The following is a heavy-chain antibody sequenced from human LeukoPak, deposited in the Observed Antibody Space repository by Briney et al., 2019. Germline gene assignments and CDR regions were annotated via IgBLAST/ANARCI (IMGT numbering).Heavy chain of an antibody. CDR2: IDWDDDK. Sequence: SGPALVKPTQTLTLTCTFSGFSLSSSGMRVSWIRQPPGKALQWLARIDWDDDKFNSTSLKTRLTISKDTSKNQVVLTMTNMDPVDTATYYCARTRGYSYGPDFDYWGQGTLVTVSS. V-gene: IGHV2-70*04. J-gene: IGHJ4*02. CDR3: ARTRGYSYGPDFDY. D-gene: IGHD5-18*01. CDR1: GFSLSSSGMR.